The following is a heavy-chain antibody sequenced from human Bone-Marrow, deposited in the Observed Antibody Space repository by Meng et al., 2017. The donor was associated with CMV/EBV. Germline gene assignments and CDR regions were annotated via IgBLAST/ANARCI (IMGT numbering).Heavy chain of an antibody. Sequence: QVQLQESGPGLVKPSQILSLPCTVSGGSISSGSYYWNWIRQPAGKGLEWIGRTHTSGNTNYNPSLKSRVTISVDTSKNQLSLKVTSVTAADTAVYYCARGDRVELEPFDYWGRGILVTVSS. CDR2: THTSGNT. CDR3: ARGDRVELEPFDY. J-gene: IGHJ4*02. D-gene: IGHD1-1*01. V-gene: IGHV4-61*02. CDR1: GGSISSGSYY.